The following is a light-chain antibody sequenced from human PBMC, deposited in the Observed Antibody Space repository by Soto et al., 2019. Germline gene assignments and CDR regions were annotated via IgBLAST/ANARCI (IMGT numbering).Light chain of an antibody. V-gene: IGKV3-20*01. CDR2: GAS. CDR1: QSVSSSY. CDR3: QQYGRSPPVT. J-gene: IGKJ4*01. Sequence: EIVLTQSPGTLSLSPGERATLSCRASQSVSSSYLAWYQQKPGQAPRLLIYGASSRATGIPDRFSGSGSGIDFTLTISRLEPEDFAVYYCQQYGRSPPVTFGGGTKVEIK.